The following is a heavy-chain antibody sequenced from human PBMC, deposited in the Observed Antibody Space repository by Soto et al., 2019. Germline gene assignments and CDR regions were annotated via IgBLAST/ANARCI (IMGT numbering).Heavy chain of an antibody. D-gene: IGHD6-13*01. V-gene: IGHV1-46*01. CDR2: INPMGGST. Sequence: QEQLVQSGAEVKEPGASVKVSCKASGYTFINYYIHWERQAPGQGLEWMAIINPMGGSTNYAQEFQGRVTLTSDTSTSTVYMELSSLRFEDTALFYCARDLAAGDLWGQGTLVTVSS. J-gene: IGHJ5*02. CDR1: GYTFINYY. CDR3: ARDLAAGDL.